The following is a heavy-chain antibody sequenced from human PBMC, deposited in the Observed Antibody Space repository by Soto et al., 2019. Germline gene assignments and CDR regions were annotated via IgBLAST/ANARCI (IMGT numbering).Heavy chain of an antibody. CDR2: IYYSGRT. D-gene: IGHD2-21*02. V-gene: IGHV4-39*01. Sequence: SETLSLTCIVSGESISSSSYYWGWIRQPPGKGLEWIGSIYYSGRTYYNPSFKSRVTISIDTSKNQFSLKLSSVTATDTAVYYCARQRTTVVTQAYFDRWGQGALATVSS. J-gene: IGHJ4*02. CDR1: GESISSSSYY. CDR3: ARQRTTVVTQAYFDR.